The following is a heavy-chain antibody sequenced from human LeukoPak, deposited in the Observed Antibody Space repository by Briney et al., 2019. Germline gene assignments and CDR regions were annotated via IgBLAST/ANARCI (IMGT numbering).Heavy chain of an antibody. V-gene: IGHV1-69*01. CDR2: IIPIFGTA. Sequence: SVKVSCKASVGTFISYAISWVRQAPGQGLEWRGGIIPIFGTANYVQKFQGRVTITADESTSTAYMELSSLRSEDTAVYYCAREARYYDILTGYYLFYFDYWGQGTLVTVSS. CDR3: AREARYYDILTGYYLFYFDY. CDR1: VGTFISYA. D-gene: IGHD3-9*01. J-gene: IGHJ4*02.